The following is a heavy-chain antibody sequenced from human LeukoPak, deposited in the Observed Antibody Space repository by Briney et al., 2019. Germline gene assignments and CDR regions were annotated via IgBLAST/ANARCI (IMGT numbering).Heavy chain of an antibody. J-gene: IGHJ4*02. CDR3: ARVTFAVVLY. V-gene: IGHV4-30-2*01. Sequence: PSETLSLTCTVSGGSISSGGYYWSWIRQPPGKGLEWIGYIYHSGSTYYNPSLKSRVTISVDRSKNQFSLRLNSVTAADTAVYYCARVTFAVVLYWGQGTLVAVSS. D-gene: IGHD3-3*01. CDR2: IYHSGST. CDR1: GGSISSGGYY.